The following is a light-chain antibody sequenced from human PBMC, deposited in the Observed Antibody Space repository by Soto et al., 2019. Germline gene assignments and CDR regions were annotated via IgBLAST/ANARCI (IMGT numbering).Light chain of an antibody. CDR2: EAS. J-gene: IGKJ5*01. CDR3: MQGLQLPIT. CDR1: QSLVYSNGKTY. V-gene: IGKV2D-29*01. Sequence: DIVMTQSPVSLSVTPGQSASISCKSSQSLVYSNGKTYLYWYLQKPGQPPQLLIYEASNRFSGAQHRFSGSGSGTDFTLEISRVEAEDVGVYYCMQGLQLPITFAQGTRLDIE.